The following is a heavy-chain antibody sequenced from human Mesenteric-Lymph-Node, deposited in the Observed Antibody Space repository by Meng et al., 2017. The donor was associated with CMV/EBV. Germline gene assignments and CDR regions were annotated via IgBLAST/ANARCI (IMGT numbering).Heavy chain of an antibody. Sequence: GESLKISCVVSGFTLSDYLINWVRQAPGKGLEWVSAISRSSSHKYYTDSVKGRFTISRDNAKNSLYLQMNSLRAEDTAVYYCARDGHTSYDFWSGDYYYYGMDVWGQGTTVTVSS. V-gene: IGHV3-21*01. D-gene: IGHD3-3*01. J-gene: IGHJ6*02. CDR2: ISRSSSHK. CDR3: ARDGHTSYDFWSGDYYYYGMDV. CDR1: GFTLSDYL.